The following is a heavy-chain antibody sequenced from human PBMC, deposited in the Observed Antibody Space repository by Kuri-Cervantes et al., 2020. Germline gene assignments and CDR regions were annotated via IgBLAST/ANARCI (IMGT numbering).Heavy chain of an antibody. CDR3: ARGDYGDNRWGYFDL. J-gene: IGHJ2*01. D-gene: IGHD4-23*01. V-gene: IGHV3-30*03. CDR1: GFTFSSYS. CDR2: ISYDGSNK. Sequence: GESLKISCAASGFTFSSYSMNWVRQAPGKGLEWVAVISYDGSNKYYADSVKGRFTISRDNSKNTLYLQMNSLRAEDTAVYYCARGDYGDNRWGYFDLWGRGTLVTVSS.